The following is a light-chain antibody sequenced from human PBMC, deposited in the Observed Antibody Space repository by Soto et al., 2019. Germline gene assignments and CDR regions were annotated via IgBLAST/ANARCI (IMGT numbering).Light chain of an antibody. J-gene: IGLJ3*02. CDR1: SGQNTYA. Sequence: QPVLTQSPSASASLGASVKLTCTLSSGQNTYAIAWYQQQSEKGPRYLMKVDSDGSFRKGDGIPDRFSGSSSGAERYLTISSLQSEDEADHYCQTWGPGIWVFGGGTKVTVL. CDR3: QTWGPGIWV. V-gene: IGLV4-69*01. CDR2: VDSDGSF.